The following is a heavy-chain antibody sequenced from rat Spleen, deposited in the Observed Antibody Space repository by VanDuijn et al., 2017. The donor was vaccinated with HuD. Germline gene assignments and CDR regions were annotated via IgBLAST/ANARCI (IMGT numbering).Heavy chain of an antibody. Sequence: EVQLVESGGDLVQPGRSLKLSCAASGFTFSDYYMAWVRQAPKKGLEWVASISYEGSGTYYGDSVKGRFTISRDNAKSTLYLQMNSLRSEDTATYYCARLSGLDYVMDAWGHGASVTVSS. V-gene: IGHV5-22*01. J-gene: IGHJ4*01. D-gene: IGHD4-3*01. CDR1: GFTFSDYY. CDR2: ISYEGSGT. CDR3: ARLSGLDYVMDA.